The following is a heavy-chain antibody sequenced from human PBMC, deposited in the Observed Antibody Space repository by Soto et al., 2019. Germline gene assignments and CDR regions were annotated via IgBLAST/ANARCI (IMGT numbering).Heavy chain of an antibody. CDR2: ISGYSGDT. CDR3: ARSAGTCFLAWVDP. D-gene: IGHD1-1*01. V-gene: IGHV1-18*01. J-gene: IGHJ5*02. CDR1: GYTFTSYG. Sequence: QVRLVQSGAEVKKPGASVKVSCKASGYTFTSYGISWVRQAPGQGLEWMGWISGYSGDTRYAQKFQGRVTLTTDTSTTTAYLDLRTRRSYDTAGYYFARSAGTCFLAWVDPWGPGTLVTVSS.